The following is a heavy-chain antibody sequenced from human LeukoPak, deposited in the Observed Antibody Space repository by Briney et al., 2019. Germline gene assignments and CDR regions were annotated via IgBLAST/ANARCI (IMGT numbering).Heavy chain of an antibody. J-gene: IGHJ6*02. Sequence: GGSLRLSCAASGFTFSSYSMNWVRQAPGKGLEWVSSISSSSSYIYYADSVKGRFTISRDNAKNSLYLQMNSLRAEDTAVYYCARDADDSIQNYYYYYGMDVWGQGTTVTVSS. D-gene: IGHD2-21*02. CDR2: ISSSSSYI. V-gene: IGHV3-21*01. CDR1: GFTFSSYS. CDR3: ARDADDSIQNYYYYYGMDV.